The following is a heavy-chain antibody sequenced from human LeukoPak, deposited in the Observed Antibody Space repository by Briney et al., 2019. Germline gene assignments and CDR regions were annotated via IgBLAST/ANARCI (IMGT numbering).Heavy chain of an antibody. J-gene: IGHJ3*02. Sequence: SETLSLTCTVSGGSISSYYWSWIRQPPGKGLEWIGYIYYSGSTNYNPSLKSRVTISVDTSKNQFSLKLSSVTAADTAVHYCARLVGGAFDIWGQGTMVTVSS. CDR2: IYYSGST. CDR3: ARLVGGAFDI. CDR1: GGSISSYY. D-gene: IGHD2-21*01. V-gene: IGHV4-59*08.